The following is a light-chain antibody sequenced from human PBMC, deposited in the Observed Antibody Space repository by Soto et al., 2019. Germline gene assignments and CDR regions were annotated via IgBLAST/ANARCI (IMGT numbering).Light chain of an antibody. CDR2: GAS. CDR3: QQYHYWPIT. CDR1: QGVASS. Sequence: ERVMTQSPATLSASPGERVTLSCRASQGVASSVAWYQQKPGQAPRLILYGASTRATGFPARFSGSGSGTEFTLTISSLQSEDFAVYLCQQYHYWPITFGQGTRLEIK. V-gene: IGKV3-15*01. J-gene: IGKJ5*01.